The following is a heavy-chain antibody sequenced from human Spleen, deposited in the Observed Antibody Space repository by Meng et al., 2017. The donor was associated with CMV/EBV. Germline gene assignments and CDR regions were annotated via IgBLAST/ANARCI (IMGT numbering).Heavy chain of an antibody. D-gene: IGHD2-2*01. CDR2: IYHSGST. V-gene: IGHV4-38-2*01. Sequence: ESLKISCAASGFTFSNFWMTWVRQAPGKGLEWIGSIYHSGSTYYNPSLQSRLTISVDTSKNQFSLKLTSVTAADTAVYYCARGGRDIVLLPAASYYFDYWGQGTLVTVSS. J-gene: IGHJ4*02. CDR1: GFTFSNFW. CDR3: ARGGRDIVLLPAASYYFDY.